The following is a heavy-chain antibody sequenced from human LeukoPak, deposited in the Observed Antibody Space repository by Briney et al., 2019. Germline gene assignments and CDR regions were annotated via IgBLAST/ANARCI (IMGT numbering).Heavy chain of an antibody. CDR2: IYTSGST. CDR3: ARASGGYCGGDCYDGVFDY. CDR1: GGSISSGSYY. D-gene: IGHD2-21*02. J-gene: IGHJ4*02. Sequence: SETLSLTCTVSGGSISSGSYYWSWIRQPAGKGLEWIGRIYTSGSTNYNPSLKSRVTISVDTSKNQFSLKLSSVTAADTAVYYCARASGGYCGGDCYDGVFDYWGQGTLVTVSS. V-gene: IGHV4-61*02.